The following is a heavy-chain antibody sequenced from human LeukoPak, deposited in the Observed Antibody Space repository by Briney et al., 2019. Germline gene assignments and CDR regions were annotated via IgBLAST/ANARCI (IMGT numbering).Heavy chain of an antibody. CDR2: IYPGDSDT. Sequence: GASLQISSRGSGYSFTTYWIGWVRQMPGKGLEWMGIIYPGDSDTRYTPSFQGQVTMSADKSINTAYLQWSSLKASDTAMYYCARRQGCSSTSCPPDYWGQGTLVTVSP. CDR3: ARRQGCSSTSCPPDY. CDR1: GYSFTTYW. D-gene: IGHD2-2*01. J-gene: IGHJ4*02. V-gene: IGHV5-51*01.